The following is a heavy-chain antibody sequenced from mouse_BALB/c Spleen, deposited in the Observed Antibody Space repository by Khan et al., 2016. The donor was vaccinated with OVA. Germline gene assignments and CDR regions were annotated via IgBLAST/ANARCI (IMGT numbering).Heavy chain of an antibody. D-gene: IGHD2-14*01. CDR2: IIYTGYT. Sequence: EVKLLESGPSLVKPSQTLSLTCSVTGDSITTGYWNWIRKFPGNKLEYMGYIIYTGYTYYNPSLKSRISITRHTSNNQYYLQLNSVTDEDTATYYWARSTYRYAFVYWGQGTLVTVSA. CDR3: ARSTYRYAFVY. CDR1: GDSITTGY. J-gene: IGHJ3*01. V-gene: IGHV3-8*02.